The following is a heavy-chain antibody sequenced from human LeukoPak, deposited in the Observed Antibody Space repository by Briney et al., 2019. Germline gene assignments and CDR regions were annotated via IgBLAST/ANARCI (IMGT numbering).Heavy chain of an antibody. CDR3: ASNLNGIAVAGF. V-gene: IGHV1-8*01. J-gene: IGHJ4*02. D-gene: IGHD6-19*01. CDR1: GYTFTSYD. Sequence: GASVKVSCKASGYTFTSYDINWVRQATGQGLEWMGWMNPNSGNTGYAQKFQGRVTTTRNTSISTAYMELSSLRSEDTAVYYCASNLNGIAVAGFWGQGTLVTVSS. CDR2: MNPNSGNT.